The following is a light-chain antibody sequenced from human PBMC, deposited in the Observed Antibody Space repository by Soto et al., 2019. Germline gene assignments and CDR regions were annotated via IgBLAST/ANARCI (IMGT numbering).Light chain of an antibody. CDR1: QTISSW. J-gene: IGKJ1*01. Sequence: SHMRKSTYPLSVGVGDRVTITCRASQTISSWLAWYQQKPGKAPKLLIYKASTLKSGVPSRFSGSGSGTEFALTISSLQPDDFAPYDCQQYNSYSGAFGQGTKVDVK. V-gene: IGKV1-5*03. CDR2: KAS. CDR3: QQYNSYSGA.